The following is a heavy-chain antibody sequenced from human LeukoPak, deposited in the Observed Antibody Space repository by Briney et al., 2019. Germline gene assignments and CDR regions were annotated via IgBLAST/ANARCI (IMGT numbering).Heavy chain of an antibody. V-gene: IGHV3-23*01. Sequence: GGTLRLSCLTSGFTLSTNAMSWVRQAPGKGLEWISGISGSGASTYYADSVKGRFTISRDDSRTTLYLQMNSLRGDDTAVYYCAKDVGKWESLHFFDYWGQGTLVTVSS. CDR1: GFTLSTNA. J-gene: IGHJ4*02. D-gene: IGHD1-26*01. CDR3: AKDVGKWESLHFFDY. CDR2: ISGSGAST.